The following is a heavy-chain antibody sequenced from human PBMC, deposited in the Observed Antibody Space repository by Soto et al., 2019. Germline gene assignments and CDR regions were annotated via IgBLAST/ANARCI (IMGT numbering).Heavy chain of an antibody. D-gene: IGHD6-13*01. CDR1: GFTFNNYG. CDR2: IWNDGSNN. CDR3: ARRQIPPPTRGAANARGGMDV. Sequence: VQLVESGGGVVQPGRSLRLSCAASGFTFNNYGMHWVRQAPGKGLEWLAVIWNDGSNNYYANSVKGRFTISRDNSKNTLYLQMNSLRAEDTAVYYCARRQIPPPTRGAANARGGMDVW. J-gene: IGHJ6*01. V-gene: IGHV3-33*01.